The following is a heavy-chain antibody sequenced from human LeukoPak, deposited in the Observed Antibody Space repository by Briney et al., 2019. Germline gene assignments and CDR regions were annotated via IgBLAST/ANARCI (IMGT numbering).Heavy chain of an antibody. D-gene: IGHD6-6*01. V-gene: IGHV1-69*13. CDR2: IIPIFGTA. Sequence: SVKVSCKASGGTFSSYAISWVRQAPGQGLEWMGGIIPIFGTANYAQKFQGRVTITADESTSTAYMELSSLRSEDTAVYYCANNGGYGSSDAFDIWGQGTMVTVSS. CDR1: GGTFSSYA. CDR3: ANNGGYGSSDAFDI. J-gene: IGHJ3*02.